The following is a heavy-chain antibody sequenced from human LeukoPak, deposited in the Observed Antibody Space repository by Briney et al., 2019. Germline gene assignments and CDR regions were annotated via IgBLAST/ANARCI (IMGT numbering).Heavy chain of an antibody. V-gene: IGHV1-2*02. CDR1: GYTFTGYY. D-gene: IGHD5-24*01. CDR2: INPNSGGT. J-gene: IGHJ3*02. CDR3: ARVRDGYNDAYDI. Sequence: ASVKVSCKASGYTFTGYYMHWVRQAPGQGLEWMGWINPNSGGTNYAQKFQGRVTMTRDTSTSTVYMELSSLRSEDTAVYYCARVRDGYNDAYDIWGQGTMVTVPS.